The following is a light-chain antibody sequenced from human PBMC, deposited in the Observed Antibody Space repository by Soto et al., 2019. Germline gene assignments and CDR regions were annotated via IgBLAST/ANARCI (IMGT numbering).Light chain of an antibody. J-gene: IGLJ7*01. CDR1: CSNIGAEYD. CDR3: QSYDSSLSVVV. CDR2: ESS. Sequence: QSVLTQPSSVSGAPGQTVTISCTGSCSNIGAEYDVHWYQQLPGGAPKLLIYESSDRLSGVPDRFSGSKSGASASLAITGLQAEDEANYYCQSYDSSLSVVVFGGRTQLTVL. V-gene: IGLV1-40*01.